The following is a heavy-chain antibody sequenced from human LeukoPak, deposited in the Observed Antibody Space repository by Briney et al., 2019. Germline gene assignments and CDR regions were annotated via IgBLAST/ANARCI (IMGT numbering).Heavy chain of an antibody. CDR1: GFTFGSYW. CDR2: INSDGSST. J-gene: IGHJ4*02. Sequence: GGSLRLSCAASGFTFGSYWMHWVRQAPGKGLVWVSRINSDGSSTSYADSVKGRFTISRDNAKNTLYLQMNSLRAADTAVYYCARVRSATLNFFDYWGQGTLVTVSS. CDR3: ARVRSATLNFFDY. V-gene: IGHV3-74*01.